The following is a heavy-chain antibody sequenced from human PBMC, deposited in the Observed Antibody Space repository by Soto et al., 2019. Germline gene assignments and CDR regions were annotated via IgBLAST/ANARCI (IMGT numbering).Heavy chain of an antibody. Sequence: EVQLVESGGVVVQPGGSLRLSCAASGFTFSSYNMNWVRQAPGKGLEWVSSISYSTTYIYYADSVQGRFTISRDNAKNSLYLQMNSLRADDTAVYYCARAVLPSVVGAVDYWGQGTLVTVSS. D-gene: IGHD1-26*01. V-gene: IGHV3-21*01. CDR2: ISYSTTYI. CDR1: GFTFSSYN. J-gene: IGHJ4*02. CDR3: ARAVLPSVVGAVDY.